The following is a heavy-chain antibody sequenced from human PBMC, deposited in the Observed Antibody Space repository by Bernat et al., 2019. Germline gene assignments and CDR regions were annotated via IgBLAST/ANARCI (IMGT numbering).Heavy chain of an antibody. CDR2: IKSKTDGGTT. D-gene: IGHD1-26*01. CDR3: TTDVYGGSRVGFDY. Sequence: EVQLVESGGGLVKPGGSLRLSWAASGFTFSNAGMSWVRQAPGKGLEWFGRIKSKTDGGTTDYAAPVKGRFTISRDDSKNALYLQMNRRTTEDTALYYCTTDVYGGSRVGFDYWGQGTLVTVSS. J-gene: IGHJ4*02. CDR1: GFTFSNAG. V-gene: IGHV3-15*01.